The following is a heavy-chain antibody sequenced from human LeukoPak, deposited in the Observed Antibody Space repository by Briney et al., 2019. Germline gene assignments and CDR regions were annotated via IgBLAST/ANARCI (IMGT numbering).Heavy chain of an antibody. CDR2: IWYDGSNK. Sequence: GGSLRLSCAASGFTFSSYGMHWVRQAPGKGPEWVAVIWYDGSNKYYADSVKGRFTISRDNSKNTLYLQMNSLRAEDTAVYYCARAPVQLENYYYYYGMDVWGQGTTVTVSS. CDR1: GFTFSSYG. V-gene: IGHV3-33*01. CDR3: ARAPVQLENYYYYYGMDV. J-gene: IGHJ6*02. D-gene: IGHD1-1*01.